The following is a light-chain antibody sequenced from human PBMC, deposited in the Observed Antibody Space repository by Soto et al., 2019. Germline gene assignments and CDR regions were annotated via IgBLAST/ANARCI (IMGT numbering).Light chain of an antibody. CDR1: QSVSSSY. Sequence: EIVLTQSPGTLSLSPGERATLSCRASQSVSSSYLAWYQQKPGQAPRLLIYDASSRATGIPDRFSGSGSGTHFSLTISRLEPEDFAVYYCQQDGSSPRTFGQGTKLEIK. V-gene: IGKV3-20*01. CDR2: DAS. J-gene: IGKJ2*02. CDR3: QQDGSSPRT.